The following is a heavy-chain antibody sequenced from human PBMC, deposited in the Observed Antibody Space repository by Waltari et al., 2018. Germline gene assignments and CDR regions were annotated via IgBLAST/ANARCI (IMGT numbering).Heavy chain of an antibody. J-gene: IGHJ3*02. CDR2: INWDGNSP. Sequence: EVQLVESGGVVVRPGGSLRLSCAAAGFTFDDYAMHWVRQAPGKGLEWVSLINWDGNSPYYADSVKGRFTISRDNSKNSVYLQMNSLRAEDTALYYCAKDWGDHGAFDIWGQGTMVTVSS. CDR1: GFTFDDYA. V-gene: IGHV3-43D*04. D-gene: IGHD2-21*02. CDR3: AKDWGDHGAFDI.